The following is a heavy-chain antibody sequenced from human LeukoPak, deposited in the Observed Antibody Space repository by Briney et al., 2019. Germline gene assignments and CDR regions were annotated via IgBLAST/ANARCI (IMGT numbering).Heavy chain of an antibody. D-gene: IGHD5-12*01. CDR2: IKQDGSEK. Sequence: GGSLRLSCAASGSTFSSYWMSWVRQAPGKGLEWVANIKQDGSEKYYVGSVKGRFTISRDNAKNSLDLQMNSLRAEDTAVYYCARRLKQDATKTFDYWGQGTLVTVSS. V-gene: IGHV3-7*01. CDR1: GSTFSSYW. CDR3: ARRLKQDATKTFDY. J-gene: IGHJ4*02.